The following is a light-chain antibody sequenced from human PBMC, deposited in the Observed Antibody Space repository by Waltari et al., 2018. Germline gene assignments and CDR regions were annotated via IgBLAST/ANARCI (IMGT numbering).Light chain of an antibody. V-gene: IGKV3-20*01. Sequence: EFLLTPSPDTLSLSPGERATLSCRTSQTISRYVFWDQQKPGHAPRLLIYHSSIRATGIPDRFSGSGYGTDFSLTISRLEPEDFAVYYCQHHERLPAVFGQGTKVDIK. CDR2: HSS. J-gene: IGKJ1*01. CDR3: QHHERLPAV. CDR1: QTISRY.